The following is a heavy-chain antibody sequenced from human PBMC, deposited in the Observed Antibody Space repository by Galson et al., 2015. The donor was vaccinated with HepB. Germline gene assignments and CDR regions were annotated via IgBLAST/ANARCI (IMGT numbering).Heavy chain of an antibody. V-gene: IGHV1-8*01. Sequence: SVKVSCKASGYTFTSYDINWVRQATGQGLEWMGWMNPNSGNTGYAQKFQGRVTMTRNTSISTAYMELSSLRSEDTAVYYCARVVGLDYYYGMDVWGQGTTVTVSS. CDR3: ARVVGLDYYYGMDV. CDR2: MNPNSGNT. D-gene: IGHD1-26*01. J-gene: IGHJ6*02. CDR1: GYTFTSYD.